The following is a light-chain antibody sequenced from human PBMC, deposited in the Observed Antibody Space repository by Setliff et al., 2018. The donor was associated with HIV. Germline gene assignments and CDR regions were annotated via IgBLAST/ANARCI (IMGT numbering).Light chain of an antibody. CDR2: ANS. V-gene: IGLV1-44*01. CDR3: RSYTCGSTQV. Sequence: QSVLTQPPSAYGAPGTGLTLSCSGSTSYFRLNTVNWYQHVLGTDPKLLIYANSQSTSGVPDRFSGSKSATSASLTISGLQADDEADYYCRSYTCGSTQVFGTGTKVTVL. CDR1: TSYFRLNT. J-gene: IGLJ1*01.